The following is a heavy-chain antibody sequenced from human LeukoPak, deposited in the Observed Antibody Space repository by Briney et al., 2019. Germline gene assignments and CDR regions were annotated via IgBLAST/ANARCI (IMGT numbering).Heavy chain of an antibody. CDR3: ARDRGVYYAQVARHPIDY. CDR2: IYTSGST. D-gene: IGHD3-10*01. V-gene: IGHV4-61*02. J-gene: IGHJ4*02. CDR1: GGSISSGSYY. Sequence: SQTLSLTCTVSGGSISSGSYYWSWIRQPAGKGLEWIGRIYTSGSTNYNPSLKSRVTISVDTSKNQFSLKLSSVTAADTAVYYCARDRGVYYAQVARHPIDYWGQGTLVTVSS.